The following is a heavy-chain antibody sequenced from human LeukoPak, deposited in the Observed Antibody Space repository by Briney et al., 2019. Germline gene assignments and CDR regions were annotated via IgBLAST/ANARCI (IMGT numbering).Heavy chain of an antibody. CDR2: ISAYNGNT. V-gene: IGHV1-18*01. J-gene: IGHJ4*02. Sequence: GASVKVSCKASGYTCSSYGINWVRQAPGQGLEWMGWISAYNGNTKYAEKLQGRVTMTTDTSTSTAYMELRSLRSDDTAVYYCARGGIAVAPDYWGQGTLVTVSS. CDR3: ARGGIAVAPDY. CDR1: GYTCSSYG. D-gene: IGHD6-19*01.